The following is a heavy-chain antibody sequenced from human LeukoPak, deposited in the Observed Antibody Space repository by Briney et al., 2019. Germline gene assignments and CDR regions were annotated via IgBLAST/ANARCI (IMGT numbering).Heavy chain of an antibody. J-gene: IGHJ3*02. CDR3: ARQEGTTVAFDI. D-gene: IGHD4-11*01. CDR1: GGSISSSSYY. Sequence: SETLSLTCTVSGGSISSSSYYWGWIRQPPGKGLEWIGSIYYSGSTYCNPSLKSRVTISVDTSKNQFSLKLSSVTAADTAVYYCARQEGTTVAFDIWGQGTMVTVSS. V-gene: IGHV4-39*01. CDR2: IYYSGST.